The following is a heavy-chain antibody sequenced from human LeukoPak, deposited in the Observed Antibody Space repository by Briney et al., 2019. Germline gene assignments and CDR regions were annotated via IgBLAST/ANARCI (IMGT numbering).Heavy chain of an antibody. V-gene: IGHV4-59*08. Sequence: SETLSLTCIVSGGSISSYYWSWIRQPPGKGLEWIGYIYYSGSTNYNPSLKSRVTISVDTSKNQFSLKLSSVTAADTAVYYCARQEVVAATKSYYGMDVWGQGTTVTVSS. CDR3: ARQEVVAATKSYYGMDV. CDR1: GGSISSYY. J-gene: IGHJ6*02. D-gene: IGHD2-15*01. CDR2: IYYSGST.